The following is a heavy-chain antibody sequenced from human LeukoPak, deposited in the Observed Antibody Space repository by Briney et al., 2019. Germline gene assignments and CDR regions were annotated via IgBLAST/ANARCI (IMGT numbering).Heavy chain of an antibody. CDR3: ARGSLLVDY. D-gene: IGHD2-8*02. Sequence: SETLSLTCTVSGGSISSSSYYWGWIRQPPGKGLEWIGSIYYSGSTYYNPSLKSRVTISVDTSKNQFSLKLSSVTAADTAVYYCARGSLLVDYWGQGTLVTVSS. V-gene: IGHV4-39*07. CDR2: IYYSGST. J-gene: IGHJ4*02. CDR1: GGSISSSSYY.